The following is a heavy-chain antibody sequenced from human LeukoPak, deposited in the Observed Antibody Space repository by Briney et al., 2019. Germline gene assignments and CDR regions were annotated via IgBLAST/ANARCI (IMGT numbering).Heavy chain of an antibody. J-gene: IGHJ5*02. CDR3: ARKPAARGWFDP. Sequence: PSDTLSLTCSVSGYSISSDNWWGWIRLPPAGDMPYIGHIYNSVDIYYNQPLISRVAMSAETSRTQFSLKLSSVTAVDTAGYYCARKPAARGWFDPWGQGTLVTVSS. V-gene: IGHV4-28*05. CDR2: IYNSVDI. D-gene: IGHD2-2*01. CDR1: GYSISSDNW.